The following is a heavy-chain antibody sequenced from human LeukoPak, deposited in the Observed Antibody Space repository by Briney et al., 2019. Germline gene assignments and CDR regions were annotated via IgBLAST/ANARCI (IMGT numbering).Heavy chain of an antibody. D-gene: IGHD2-2*01. V-gene: IGHV1-2*02. J-gene: IGHJ5*02. CDR2: INPNSGVT. Sequence: ASVKVSCKASGYTFTGYYMHGVRQSPGQQLEWRGWINPNSGVTNYAQKFQGRVTMTRDTSISTAYMELSRLRSDDTAVYYCAREGCSSTSCYPAPNWFDPWGQGTLVTVSS. CDR3: AREGCSSTSCYPAPNWFDP. CDR1: GYTFTGYY.